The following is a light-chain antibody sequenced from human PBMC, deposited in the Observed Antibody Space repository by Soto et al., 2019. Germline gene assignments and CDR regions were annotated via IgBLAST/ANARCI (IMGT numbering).Light chain of an antibody. J-gene: IGKJ4*01. CDR1: QTVRTNY. V-gene: IGKV3-20*01. CDR3: QQSSYSPRT. Sequence: EIVLTQSPGTLSLSPGERATLSCRARQTVRTNYLAWCRHKPGQAPRLLIYGASSRATGIPDRFSGSGSGTDFTLTINRLEPEDFAVYFWQQSSYSPRTFGGGTKVESK. CDR2: GAS.